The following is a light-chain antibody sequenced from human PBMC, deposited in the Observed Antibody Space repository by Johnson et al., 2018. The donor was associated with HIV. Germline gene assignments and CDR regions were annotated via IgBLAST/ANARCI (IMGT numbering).Light chain of an antibody. CDR1: SSNIGNNY. CDR3: GTWDSSLSAHNYV. J-gene: IGLJ1*01. V-gene: IGLV1-51*02. Sequence: LTQPPSVSAATGQKVTISCSGSSSNIGNNYVSWYQQVPGTAPKLLIYEKNKRPSGIPDRFSGSKSGTSATLGITGLQTGDEADYYCGTWDSSLSAHNYVFGTGTKVTVL. CDR2: EKN.